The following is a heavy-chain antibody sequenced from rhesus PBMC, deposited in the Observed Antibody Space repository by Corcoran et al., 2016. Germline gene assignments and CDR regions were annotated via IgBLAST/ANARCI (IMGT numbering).Heavy chain of an antibody. D-gene: IGHD1-1*01. CDR3: ARGRTMKGLDS. J-gene: IGHJ6*01. CDR2: IGGSSGST. V-gene: IGHV4-165*01. CDR1: GGYISGAW. Sequence: QVQLQESGTGLVKPSETLSLTCAVSGGYISGAWWGWIRKPPGKGLEGIGYIGGSSGSTYYNTSIKSRVTISTDTSKNQFSLKLSSVTAADTAVYYCARGRTMKGLDSWGQGVVVTVSS.